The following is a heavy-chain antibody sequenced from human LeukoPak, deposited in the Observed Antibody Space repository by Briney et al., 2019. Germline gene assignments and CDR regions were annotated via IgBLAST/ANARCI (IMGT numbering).Heavy chain of an antibody. Sequence: GGSLRLSCAASGFTFSNAWMSWVRQAPGRGLEWVGRIKSKTDGGTTDYAAPVKGRFTISRDDSKNTLYLQMNSLKTEDTALYYCTTARGGGATTDYWGQGTLVTVSS. CDR1: GFTFSNAW. V-gene: IGHV3-15*01. J-gene: IGHJ4*02. D-gene: IGHD1-26*01. CDR3: TTARGGGATTDY. CDR2: IKSKTDGGTT.